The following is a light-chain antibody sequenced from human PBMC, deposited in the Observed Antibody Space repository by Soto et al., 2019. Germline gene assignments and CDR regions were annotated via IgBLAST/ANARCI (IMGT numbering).Light chain of an antibody. V-gene: IGLV1-47*01. CDR1: SSNIGSNY. J-gene: IGLJ1*01. CDR3: AAWDYSLSGYV. CDR2: RNN. Sequence: QSVLTQPPSASGTPGQRGTISCSGSSSNIGSNYVYWYQQLPGTAPKLLIYRNNQRPSGVPDRCSGSKSGTSASLAISGLRSEDEADYYCAAWDYSLSGYVFGTGTKLTVL.